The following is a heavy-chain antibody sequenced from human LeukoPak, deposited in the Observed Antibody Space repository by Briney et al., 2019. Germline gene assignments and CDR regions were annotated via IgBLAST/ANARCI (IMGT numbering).Heavy chain of an antibody. CDR3: ACLPSIADAFEI. D-gene: IGHD3-22*01. CDR1: GYTFIGYY. V-gene: IGHV1-2*06. CDR2: INPNSGGT. J-gene: IGHJ3*02. Sequence: ASVKVSCKASGYTFIGYYMHWVRQAPGQGLEWMGRINPNSGGTNYAQKFQGRVTMTRDTSISTAYMELSRLRSDDTAVYYCACLPSIADAFEIWGQGTMVTVSS.